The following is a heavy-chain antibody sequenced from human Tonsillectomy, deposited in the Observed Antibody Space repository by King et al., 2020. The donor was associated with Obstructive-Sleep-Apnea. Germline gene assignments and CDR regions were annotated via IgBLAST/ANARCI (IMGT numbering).Heavy chain of an antibody. D-gene: IGHD2-2*01. CDR1: GFTFSSYW. CDR3: ARAVVRPYWYFDL. J-gene: IGHJ2*01. CDR2: IKQDGSEK. Sequence: VQLVESGGGLVQPGGSLRLSCAASGFTFSSYWMSWVRQAPGKGLEWVANIKQDGSEKYYVDSVKGRFTISRANAKNSLYLQMNSLRAEDTAVYYCARAVVRPYWYFDLWGRGTLVTVSS. V-gene: IGHV3-7*01.